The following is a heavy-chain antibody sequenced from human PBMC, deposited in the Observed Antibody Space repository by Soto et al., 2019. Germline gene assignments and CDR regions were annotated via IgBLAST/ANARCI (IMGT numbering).Heavy chain of an antibody. CDR2: IYYSGRT. J-gene: IGHJ6*04. V-gene: IGHV4-39*01. D-gene: IGHD6-13*01. Sequence: SETLSLTCTVSGGSISSSGYYWGWIRQPPGKGLEWIGNIYYSGRTFYNPSLKSRVTMSVGTSKNQFSLKLSSVTAADTAVYYCATQESSPAAYSYGMDVWGEGTTVTVSS. CDR3: ATQESSPAAYSYGMDV. CDR1: GGSISSSGYY.